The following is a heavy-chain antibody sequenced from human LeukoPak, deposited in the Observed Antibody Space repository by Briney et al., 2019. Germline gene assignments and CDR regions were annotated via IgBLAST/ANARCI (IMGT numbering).Heavy chain of an antibody. D-gene: IGHD3-10*01. V-gene: IGHV3-11*01. CDR2: ISSSGSTI. J-gene: IGHJ5*02. Sequence: PGGSLRLSCAASGFTFSDYYMSWIRQAPGKGLEWVSYISSSGSTIYYADSVKGRFTISRDNAKNSLYLQMNSLRAEDTAGYYCARDTYDYHGPGSYYNVPSGCDPWAQGTLVSVPS. CDR1: GFTFSDYY. CDR3: ARDTYDYHGPGSYYNVPSGCDP.